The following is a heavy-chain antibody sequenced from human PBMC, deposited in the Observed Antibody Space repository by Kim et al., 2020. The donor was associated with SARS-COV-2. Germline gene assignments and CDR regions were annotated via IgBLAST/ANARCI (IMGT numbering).Heavy chain of an antibody. CDR1: GGSISSYS. CDR2: IYYSGRT. Sequence: SETLSLTCTVSGGSISSYSWSWIRQPPGKGLEWIGYIYYSGRTNYNPSLQSRVTISVDTSKNRFSLKLSSVTAADTAAYYCARDFTYYDSSGYDIWWFDTWGQGALVTVSS. D-gene: IGHD3-22*01. CDR3: ARDFTYYDSSGYDIWWFDT. J-gene: IGHJ5*02. V-gene: IGHV4-59*13.